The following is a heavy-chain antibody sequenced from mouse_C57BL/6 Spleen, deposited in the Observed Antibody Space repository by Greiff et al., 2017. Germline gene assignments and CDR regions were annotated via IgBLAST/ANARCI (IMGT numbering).Heavy chain of an antibody. J-gene: IGHJ1*03. CDR1: GFTFSDYY. D-gene: IGHD4-1*01. CDR3: ARDLGDWYFDV. V-gene: IGHV5-16*01. Sequence: EVKLMESEGGLVQPGSSMKLSCTASGFTFSDYYMAWVRQVPEKGLEWVANINYDGSSTYYLDSLKSRFIISGDNAKNILYLQMSSLKSEDTATYYCARDLGDWYFDVWGTGTTVTVSS. CDR2: INYDGSST.